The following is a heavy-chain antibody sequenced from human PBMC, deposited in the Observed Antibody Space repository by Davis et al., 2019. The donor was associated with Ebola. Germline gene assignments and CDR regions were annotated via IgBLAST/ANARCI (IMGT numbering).Heavy chain of an antibody. J-gene: IGHJ4*02. CDR1: GGSISSYY. V-gene: IGHV4-59*01. CDR3: AGYRDRGY. D-gene: IGHD1-26*01. Sequence: SETLSLTCTVSGGSISSYYWSWIRQPPGKGLEWIGYIYYSGSTNYNPSLKSRVTISVDTSKNQFSLKLSSVTAADTAVYYCAGYRDRGYWGQGTLVTVSS. CDR2: IYYSGST.